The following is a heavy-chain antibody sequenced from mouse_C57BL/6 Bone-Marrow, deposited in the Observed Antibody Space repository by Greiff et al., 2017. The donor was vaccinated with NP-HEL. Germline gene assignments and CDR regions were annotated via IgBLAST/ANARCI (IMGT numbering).Heavy chain of an antibody. J-gene: IGHJ2*01. D-gene: IGHD1-1*01. Sequence: EVNLVESGGGLVKPGGSLKLSCAASGFTFSDYGMHWVRQAPEKGLEWVAYISSGSSTIYYVDTVKGRFTISRDNAKNTLFLQMTSLRSEDTAMYYCARGGYGTPFDYWGQGTTLTVSS. CDR2: ISSGSSTI. CDR1: GFTFSDYG. V-gene: IGHV5-17*01. CDR3: ARGGYGTPFDY.